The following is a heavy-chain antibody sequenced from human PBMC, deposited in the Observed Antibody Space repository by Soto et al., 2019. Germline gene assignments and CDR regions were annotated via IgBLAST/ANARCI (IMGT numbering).Heavy chain of an antibody. CDR1: GYTFTNYA. J-gene: IGHJ4*02. D-gene: IGHD6-13*01. CDR2: ISAYNGNT. Sequence: QVQLVQSGAEVKKPGASVKVSCKASGYTFTNYAFSWVRQAPGQGLEWMGWISAYNGNTNYPQKLQSRVTKTTDTSTSTAYMELRSRRSDDTAVYYCARDLAAAGPFDCWGQGTLVTVSS. V-gene: IGHV1-18*01. CDR3: ARDLAAAGPFDC.